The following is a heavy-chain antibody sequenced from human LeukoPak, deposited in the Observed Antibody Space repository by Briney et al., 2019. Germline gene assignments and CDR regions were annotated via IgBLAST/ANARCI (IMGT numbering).Heavy chain of an antibody. J-gene: IGHJ4*02. CDR3: ARQRKVTVAGTDCFDY. CDR2: IYYSGST. V-gene: IGHV4-39*01. Sequence: PSETLSLTCTVSGGSTSSSSYYWGWIRQPPGKGLEWIGSIYYSGSTYYNPSLKSRVTISVDTSKNQFSLKLSSVTAADTALYYCARQRKVTVAGTDCFDYWGQGTLVTVSS. D-gene: IGHD6-19*01. CDR1: GGSTSSSSYY.